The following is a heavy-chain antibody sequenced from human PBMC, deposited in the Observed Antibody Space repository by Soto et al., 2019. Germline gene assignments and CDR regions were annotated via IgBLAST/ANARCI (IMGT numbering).Heavy chain of an antibody. CDR3: ARAPRKLGYCSGGSCYPLDWFDP. V-gene: IGHV4-31*03. D-gene: IGHD2-15*01. Sequence: QVQLQESGPGLVKPSQTLSLTCTVSGGSISSGGYYWSWIRQHPGKGLEWIGYIYYSGSTYYNPSRKSRVTISVDTSKNQFSLKLSSVTAADTAVYYCARAPRKLGYCSGGSCYPLDWFDPWGQGTLVTVSS. J-gene: IGHJ5*02. CDR1: GGSISSGGYY. CDR2: IYYSGST.